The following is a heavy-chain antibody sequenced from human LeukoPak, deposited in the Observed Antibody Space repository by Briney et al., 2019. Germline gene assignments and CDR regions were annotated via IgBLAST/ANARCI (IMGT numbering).Heavy chain of an antibody. D-gene: IGHD3-22*01. CDR1: GFTFSSYE. V-gene: IGHV3-48*03. CDR3: ARGPAASGYYDNRGRYGYFDH. J-gene: IGHJ4*02. Sequence: GGSLILSCAASGFTFSSYEINSVRQARGRGLGLDSYIRSKRRPITYADSVKDRFHSYRDNTKNSLYLQMNSLRAEDTAVYYCARGPAASGYYDNRGRYGYFDHWGQGTLVTVSS. CDR2: IRSKRRPI.